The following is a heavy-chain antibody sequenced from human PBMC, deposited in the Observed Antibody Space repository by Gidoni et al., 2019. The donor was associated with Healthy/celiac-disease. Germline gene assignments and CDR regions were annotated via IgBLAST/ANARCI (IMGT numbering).Heavy chain of an antibody. CDR1: GFTVSSNY. V-gene: IGHV3-53*01. D-gene: IGHD3-10*01. J-gene: IGHJ4*02. Sequence: EVQLVESGGGLIQPGGSLRLSCAASGFTVSSNYMSWVRQAPGKGLEWVSVIYSGGSTYYADSVKGRFTISRDNSKNTLYLQMNSLRAEDTAVYYCALTYYYGSGSEGYFDYWGQGTLVTVSS. CDR2: IYSGGST. CDR3: ALTYYYGSGSEGYFDY.